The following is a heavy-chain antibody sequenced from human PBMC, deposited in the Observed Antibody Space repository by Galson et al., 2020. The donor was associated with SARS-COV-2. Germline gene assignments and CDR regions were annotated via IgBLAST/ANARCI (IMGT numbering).Heavy chain of an antibody. Sequence: GGSLRLSCAGSGFTFSRYWMSWVRQAPGKGLEWVANIKQDGNEKYYVDSVKGRFTISRDNADNLLYLQMNSLRAEDTAVYYCARDNDYGMDVWGQGATVTVSS. V-gene: IGHV3-7*01. J-gene: IGHJ6*02. CDR2: IKQDGNEK. CDR1: GFTFSRYW. CDR3: ARDNDYGMDV.